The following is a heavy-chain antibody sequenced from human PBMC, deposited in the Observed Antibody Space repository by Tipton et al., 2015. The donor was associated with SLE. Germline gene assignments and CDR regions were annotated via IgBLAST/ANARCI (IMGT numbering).Heavy chain of an antibody. CDR2: ISSSGSYI. D-gene: IGHD3-16*02. V-gene: IGHV3-21*03. Sequence: SLRLSCKVSGFTFSSNSMKWVRQAPGKGLEWVSSISSSGSYIYYADSLEGRFTISRDNAKSSLYLQMNSLRAEDTAVYYCSGELSPRDGFDIWGQGTMVTVSS. J-gene: IGHJ3*02. CDR1: GFTFSSNS. CDR3: SGELSPRDGFDI.